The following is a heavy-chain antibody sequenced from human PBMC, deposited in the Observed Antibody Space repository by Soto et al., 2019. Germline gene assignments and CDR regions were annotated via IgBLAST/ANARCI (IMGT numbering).Heavy chain of an antibody. Sequence: ETLSLTCIVSGGSISSSSYYWGWIRQPPGKGLEWIGSIYYSGSTYYNPSLKSRVTISVDTSKNQFSLKLSSVTAADTAVYYCASQDGYKYYYGMDVWGQGTTVTVSS. CDR3: ASQDGYKYYYGMDV. CDR1: GGSISSSSYY. V-gene: IGHV4-39*01. CDR2: IYYSGST. D-gene: IGHD5-12*01. J-gene: IGHJ6*02.